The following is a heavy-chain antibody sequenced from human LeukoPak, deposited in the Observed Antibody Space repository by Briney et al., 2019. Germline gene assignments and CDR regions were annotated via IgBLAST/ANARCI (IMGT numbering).Heavy chain of an antibody. CDR3: ARARVAIFGDYYGMDV. V-gene: IGHV4-59*01. D-gene: IGHD3-3*01. CDR1: GGSISSYY. J-gene: IGHJ6*02. CDR2: IYYSGST. Sequence: PSETLSLTCTVSGGSISSYYWSWIRQPPGKGLEWIGYIYYSGSTNYNPSLKSRVTISVDTSKNQFSLKLSSVTAADTAVYYCARARVAIFGDYYGMDVWGQGTTVTVSS.